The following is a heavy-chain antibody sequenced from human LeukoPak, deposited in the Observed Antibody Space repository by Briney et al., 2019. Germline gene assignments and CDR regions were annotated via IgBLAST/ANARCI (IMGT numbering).Heavy chain of an antibody. V-gene: IGHV3-33*01. Sequence: GGSLRLSCAASGFTFSSYGMHWVRQAPGKGLEWVAVIWYDGSNKYYADSVKGRFTISRDNSKNTLYLQMNSLRAEDTAVYYCARDLAGGVVGATATWGQGTLVTVSS. CDR1: GFTFSSYG. D-gene: IGHD1-26*01. J-gene: IGHJ5*02. CDR3: ARDLAGGVVGATAT. CDR2: IWYDGSNK.